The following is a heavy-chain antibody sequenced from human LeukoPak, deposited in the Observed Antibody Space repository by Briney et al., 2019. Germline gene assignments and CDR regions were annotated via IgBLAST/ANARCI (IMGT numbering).Heavy chain of an antibody. J-gene: IGHJ4*02. V-gene: IGHV3-30*01. Sequence: GGSLRLSCAASGFTFSSYAMHWVRQAPGKGLEGVAVISYDGSNKYYADSVKGRFTISRDNSKKTLYLQMNSLRAEDTAVYYCAREAGEPDLNFDYWGQGTLVTVSS. CDR3: AREAGEPDLNFDY. D-gene: IGHD1-14*01. CDR1: GFTFSSYA. CDR2: ISYDGSNK.